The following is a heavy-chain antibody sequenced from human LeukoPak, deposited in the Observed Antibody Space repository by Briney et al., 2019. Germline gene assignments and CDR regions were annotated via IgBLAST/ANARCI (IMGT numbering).Heavy chain of an antibody. CDR1: GFTFSSYA. V-gene: IGHV3-23*01. Sequence: PGGSLRLSCAASGFTFSSYAMSWVRQAPGKGLEWVSGISGSSGGTYYAESVKGRFIISRDSSQNTLYLQMHSLKVEDTAIYYCARRRLRIDYWGQGTLVTVSS. CDR2: ISGSSGGT. CDR3: ARRRLRIDY. D-gene: IGHD4-17*01. J-gene: IGHJ4*02.